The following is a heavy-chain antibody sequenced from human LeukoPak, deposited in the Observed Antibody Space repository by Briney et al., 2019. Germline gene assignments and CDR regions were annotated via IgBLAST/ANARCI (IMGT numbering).Heavy chain of an antibody. J-gene: IGHJ4*02. D-gene: IGHD2-8*02. CDR1: GFTFSTFA. V-gene: IGHV3-23*01. CDR2: IFPSGGEI. CDR3: ATYRQVLLPFES. Sequence: PGGSLRLSCAASGFTFSTFAMTWVRQPPGKGLEWVSSIFPSGGEIHYADSVRGRFTISRDNSKSTLSLQTNSLRAEDTAIYYCATYRQVLLPFESWGQGTLVTVSS.